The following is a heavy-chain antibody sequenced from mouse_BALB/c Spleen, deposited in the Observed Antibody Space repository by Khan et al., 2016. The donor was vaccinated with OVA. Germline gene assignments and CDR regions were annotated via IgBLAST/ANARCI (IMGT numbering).Heavy chain of an antibody. Sequence: QVQLQQPGPGLVQPSQSLSITCTVSGFSLSTYGIHWVRQSPGKGLEWLGVIWNDGRTDYNVPFISRLSITKDNSKSQVFFKMNSLQPDDTAIYXCARNSYRYAFPYWGHGPLFTVSA. V-gene: IGHV2-2*01. CDR3: ARNSYRYAFPY. CDR2: IWNDGRT. D-gene: IGHD2-12*01. CDR1: GFSLSTYG. J-gene: IGHJ3*01.